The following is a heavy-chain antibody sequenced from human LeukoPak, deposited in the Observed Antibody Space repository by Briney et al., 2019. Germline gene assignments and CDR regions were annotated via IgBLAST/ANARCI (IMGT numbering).Heavy chain of an antibody. CDR3: AKRAVGATSDY. V-gene: IGHV3-48*01. Sequence: GGSLRLSCAASGFTFSSYSMNWVRQAPGKGLEWVSYISSSSSTIYYADSVKGRFTISRDNAKNSLYLQMNSLRAEDTAVYYCAKRAVGATSDYWGQGTLVTVSS. J-gene: IGHJ4*02. CDR2: ISSSSSTI. CDR1: GFTFSSYS. D-gene: IGHD1-26*01.